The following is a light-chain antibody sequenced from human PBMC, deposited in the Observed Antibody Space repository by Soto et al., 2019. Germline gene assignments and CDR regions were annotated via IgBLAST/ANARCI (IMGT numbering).Light chain of an antibody. V-gene: IGLV2-23*02. CDR3: CSYAGSSLYV. CDR2: EVS. J-gene: IGLJ1*01. CDR1: SSDVGSYNL. Sequence: QSVLTQPASVSGSPGQSITISCTGTSSDVGSYNLVSWYQQHPGKAPKLMIYEVSKRPSGVSNRFSGSKSGNTASLTISGRQAEDEADYYCCSYAGSSLYVFGTGTKVTV.